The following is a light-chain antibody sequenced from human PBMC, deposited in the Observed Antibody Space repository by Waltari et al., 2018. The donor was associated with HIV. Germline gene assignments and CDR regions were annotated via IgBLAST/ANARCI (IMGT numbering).Light chain of an antibody. V-gene: IGLV3-21*04. CDR3: QVWDSTSDHGV. CDR2: DDS. CDR1: NIGSKT. J-gene: IGLJ3*02. Sequence: SYVLTQPPSVSVAPGKTAKFTCGGKNIGSKTVHWYQQKPGQAPVVVMYDDSDRPSGIPERFSGSNSGNTATLTISRVEAGDEADYYCQVWDSTSDHGVFGGGTKLTVL.